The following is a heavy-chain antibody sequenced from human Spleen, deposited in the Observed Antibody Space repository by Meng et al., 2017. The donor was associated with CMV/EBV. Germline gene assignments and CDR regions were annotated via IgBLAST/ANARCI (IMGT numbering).Heavy chain of an antibody. CDR1: GFTFSRNW. CDR2: INADGSDT. J-gene: IGHJ4*02. V-gene: IGHV3-74*01. CDR3: ARDSRFGVVNSVDY. Sequence: GESLKISCAASGFTFSRNWMHWVRQAPGKGLVWVSRINADGSDTSYADSVKGRFTIFRDNAKNTLYLQMNSLRVEDTAVYYCARDSRFGVVNSVDYWGQGTLVTVSS. D-gene: IGHD3-3*01.